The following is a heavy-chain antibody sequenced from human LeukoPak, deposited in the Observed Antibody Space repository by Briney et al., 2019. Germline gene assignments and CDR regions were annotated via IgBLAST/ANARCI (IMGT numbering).Heavy chain of an antibody. CDR2: ISERGGST. CDR3: AKRGIVIRGILVIGYHQEAYHYNY. J-gene: IGHJ4*02. CDR1: GIGLSNYA. V-gene: IGHV3-23*01. Sequence: GGSLRLSCVVSGIGLSNYAMTWVRQAPGKGLEWVSYISERGGSTTYADSVKGRFTISRDTSLNTLYLQMSSLRAEDTAVYFCAKRGIVIRGILVIGYHQEAYHYNYWGQGVLVTVSS. D-gene: IGHD3-10*01.